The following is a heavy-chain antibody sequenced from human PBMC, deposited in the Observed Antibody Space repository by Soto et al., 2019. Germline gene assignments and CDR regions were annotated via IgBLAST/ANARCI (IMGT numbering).Heavy chain of an antibody. CDR3: AGSFHXXXXXXFDY. J-gene: IGHJ4*02. CDR1: GYSFTSHD. Sequence: ASVKVSCKGYGYSFTSHDMHWVRQAPGQRLEWMGWINAANGNTKYXQKFQGRVTISRDTSATTVYMELSSLRSEDTXXXXXAGSFHXXXXXXFDYWGQGTPVXXSX. D-gene: IGHD6-19*01. CDR2: INAANGNT. V-gene: IGHV1-3*01.